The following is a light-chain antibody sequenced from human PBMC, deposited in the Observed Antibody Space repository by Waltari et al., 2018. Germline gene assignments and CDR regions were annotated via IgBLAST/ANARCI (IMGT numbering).Light chain of an antibody. CDR3: SSYAGSNTFI. CDR2: EVS. Sequence: QAALTQPPSMSGSPGQSVTISCTGTSSDIGGYNSVSWYQQHPGKAPKLMIYEVSQRPSGVSDRFSGSKSGNTASLTISGLQAEDEADYLCSSYAGSNTFIFGAGTRLTVL. V-gene: IGLV2-8*01. CDR1: SSDIGGYNS. J-gene: IGLJ1*01.